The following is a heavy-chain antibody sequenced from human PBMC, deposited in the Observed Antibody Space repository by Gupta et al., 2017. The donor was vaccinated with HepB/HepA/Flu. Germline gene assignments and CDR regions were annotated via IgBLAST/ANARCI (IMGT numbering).Heavy chain of an antibody. D-gene: IGHD5-18*01. V-gene: IGHV3-21*01. CDR3: ARDNSVVDGDTAMSDYYYYMDV. CDR1: GFTFSSYS. J-gene: IGHJ6*03. CDR2: ISSSSSYI. Sequence: EVQLVESGGGLVKPGGSLRLSCAASGFTFSSYSMNWVRQAPGKGLEWVSSISSSSSYIYYADSVKGRFTISRDNAKNSLYLQMNSLRAEDTAVYYCARDNSVVDGDTAMSDYYYYMDVWGKGTTVTVSS.